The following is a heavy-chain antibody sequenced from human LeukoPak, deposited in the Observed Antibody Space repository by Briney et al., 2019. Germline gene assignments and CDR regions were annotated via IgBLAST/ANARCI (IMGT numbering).Heavy chain of an antibody. CDR3: ARGPTAIWYFDY. CDR1: GYTFTSYD. CDR2: IIPILGIA. J-gene: IGHJ4*02. V-gene: IGHV1-69*04. D-gene: IGHD5-18*01. Sequence: GASVKVSCKASGYTFTSYDINWVRQAPGQGLEWMGRIIPILGIANYAQKFQGRVTITADKSTSTAYMKLSSLRSEDTAVYYCARGPTAIWYFDYWGQGTLVTVSS.